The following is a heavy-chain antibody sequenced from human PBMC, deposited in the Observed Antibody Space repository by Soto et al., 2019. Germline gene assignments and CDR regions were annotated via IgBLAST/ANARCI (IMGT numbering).Heavy chain of an antibody. CDR2: VYHTGDT. CDR1: GGTVASSHW. J-gene: IGHJ5*02. Sequence: SETLSLACGVSGGTVASSHWLSWVRQSPGRGLEWIRNVYHTGDTNFNPSLQSRVTFSVDKSSNQFSLRLTSVTAADTAVYFCAREIVTAGGNNYFDPWGPGTLVTVSS. CDR3: AREIVTAGGNNYFDP. D-gene: IGHD2-21*02. V-gene: IGHV4-4*02.